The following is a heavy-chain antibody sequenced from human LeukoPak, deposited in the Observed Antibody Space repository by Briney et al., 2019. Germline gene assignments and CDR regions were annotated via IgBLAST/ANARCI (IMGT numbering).Heavy chain of an antibody. CDR2: INTNTGNP. J-gene: IGHJ6*03. CDR3: ARSIAAPLGDYYYYMDV. D-gene: IGHD6-6*01. V-gene: IGHV7-4-1*02. Sequence: ASVKVSCKASGYTFTSYAMNWVRQAPGQGLEWMGWINTNTGNPTYAQGFTGRFVFSLDTSVSTAYLQISSLKAEDTAVYYCARSIAAPLGDYYYYMDVWGKGTTVTVSS. CDR1: GYTFTSYA.